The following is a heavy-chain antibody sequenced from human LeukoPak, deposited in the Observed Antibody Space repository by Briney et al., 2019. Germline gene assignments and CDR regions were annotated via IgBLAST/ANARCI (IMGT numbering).Heavy chain of an antibody. CDR3: ARECCGDYGQRHDN. V-gene: IGHV4-61*02. CDR1: GGSITSGTYF. D-gene: IGHD4-17*01. Sequence: PSETLSLTCTVSGGSITSGTYFWSWFRQPAGKGPEWIGRIDSSWKNNYNPSLKSRVTIAVDTSKNQFSLKLSSVTAADTAVYYCARECCGDYGQRHDNWGQGTLVTVSA. CDR2: IDSSWKN. J-gene: IGHJ4*02.